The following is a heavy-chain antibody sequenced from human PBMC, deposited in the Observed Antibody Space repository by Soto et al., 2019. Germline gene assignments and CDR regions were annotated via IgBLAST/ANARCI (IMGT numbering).Heavy chain of an antibody. CDR1: GGTFSSYA. CDR2: IIPIFGTA. V-gene: IGHV1-69*06. J-gene: IGHJ4*02. D-gene: IGHD4-17*01. Sequence: QVQLVQSGAEVKKPGSSVKVSCKASGGTFSSYAISWVRQAPGQGLEWMGGIIPIFGTANYAQKFQGRVTITADKSTSTDDMELSSLRSEDTAVYYCARGNGDYDTTDFDYWGQGTLVTVSS. CDR3: ARGNGDYDTTDFDY.